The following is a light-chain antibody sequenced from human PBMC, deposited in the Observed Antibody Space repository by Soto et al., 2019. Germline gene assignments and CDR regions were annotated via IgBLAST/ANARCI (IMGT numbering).Light chain of an antibody. J-gene: IGKJ4*01. Sequence: EIVLTQSPATLSLCPGERATLSCRASQSVSNYLGWYQQKSGQAPRLLISDVSKRATGIPARFSGSGSGTDFTLTISSLEPEDFAVYYCQHRVNWPTFGGGTKVEIK. CDR2: DVS. CDR3: QHRVNWPT. CDR1: QSVSNY. V-gene: IGKV3-11*01.